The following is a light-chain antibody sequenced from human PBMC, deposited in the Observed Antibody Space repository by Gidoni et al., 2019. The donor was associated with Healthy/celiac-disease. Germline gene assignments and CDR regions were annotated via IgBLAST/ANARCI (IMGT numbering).Light chain of an antibody. Sequence: IQMTQSPSNLSASVGDRGTITCRASQSISSWLAWYQQKPGKAPKLLIYKASTLESGVPSRFSGSGSWPEFTLTISSLQPDDFATYYCQQYNSYSRTFXXXTKVEIK. V-gene: IGKV1-5*03. J-gene: IGKJ1*01. CDR1: QSISSW. CDR3: QQYNSYSRT. CDR2: KAS.